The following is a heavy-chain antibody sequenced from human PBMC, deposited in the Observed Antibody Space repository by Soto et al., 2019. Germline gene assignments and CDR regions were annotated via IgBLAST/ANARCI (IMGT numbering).Heavy chain of an antibody. CDR2: IWYDGSNK. D-gene: IGHD6-19*01. CDR3: ARNPQYNSGWYFDY. Sequence: QVQLVESGGGVVQPGRSLRLSCAASGFTFSSYAIHWVRQAPGKGLERVAVIWYDGSNKYYADSVKGRFTISRDNSKNTVYLQMNSLKAEDTAVYYCARNPQYNSGWYFDYWGQGTLVTVSS. J-gene: IGHJ4*02. V-gene: IGHV3-33*01. CDR1: GFTFSSYA.